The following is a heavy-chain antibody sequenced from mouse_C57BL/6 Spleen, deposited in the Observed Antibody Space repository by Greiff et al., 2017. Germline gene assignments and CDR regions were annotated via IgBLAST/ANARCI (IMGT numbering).Heavy chain of an antibody. CDR1: GFNIKDDY. V-gene: IGHV14-4*01. J-gene: IGHJ3*01. CDR3: TKWSYGSGGFAY. D-gene: IGHD1-1*01. CDR2: IDPENGDT. Sequence: EVKLMESGAELVRPGASVKLSCTASGFNIKDDYMHWVKQRPEQGLEWIGWIDPENGDTEYASKFQGKATITADTSSNTAYLQLSSLTSEDTAVYYCTKWSYGSGGFAYWGQGTLVTVSA.